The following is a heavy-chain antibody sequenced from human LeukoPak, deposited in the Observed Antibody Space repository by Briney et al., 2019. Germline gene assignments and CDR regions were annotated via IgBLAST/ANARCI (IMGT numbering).Heavy chain of an antibody. CDR1: GFTFSSYA. Sequence: PGRSLRLSCAASGFTFSSYAMHWVRQAPGKGREWVGVISYEGSNKYYADSGKGRFTISRDNSKNTLDLQLNSLSAEDTAVSYCASSHGSGWRIVNFDYWGQGTLVTVSS. J-gene: IGHJ4*02. CDR2: ISYEGSNK. CDR3: ASSHGSGWRIVNFDY. D-gene: IGHD6-19*01. V-gene: IGHV3-30*04.